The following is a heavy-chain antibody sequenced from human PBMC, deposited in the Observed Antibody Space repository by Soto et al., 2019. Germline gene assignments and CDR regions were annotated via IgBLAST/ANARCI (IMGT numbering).Heavy chain of an antibody. CDR2: IYYSGST. Sequence: SETLSLTCTVSGGSISSYYWSWIRQPPGKGLEWIGYIYYSGSTYYNPSLKSRVTISVDTSKNQFSLKLSSVTAADTAVYYCARHTPAISISDHWGRGTLVTVSS. V-gene: IGHV4-59*08. CDR3: ARHTPAISISDH. CDR1: GGSISSYY. D-gene: IGHD2-15*01. J-gene: IGHJ4*02.